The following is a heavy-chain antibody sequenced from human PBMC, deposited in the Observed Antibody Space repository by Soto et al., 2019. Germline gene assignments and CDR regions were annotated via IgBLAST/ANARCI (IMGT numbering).Heavy chain of an antibody. Sequence: PGGSLRLSCAASGFTFSSYEMNWVRQAPGKGLEWISYISSSGNTIYYADSVKGRFTISRDNAKNSLYLQMNSLRAEDTALYYCAWLPGDHESWFDPWGQGTLVTVSS. V-gene: IGHV3-48*03. CDR2: ISSSGNTI. J-gene: IGHJ5*02. D-gene: IGHD3-10*01. CDR1: GFTFSSYE. CDR3: AWLPGDHESWFDP.